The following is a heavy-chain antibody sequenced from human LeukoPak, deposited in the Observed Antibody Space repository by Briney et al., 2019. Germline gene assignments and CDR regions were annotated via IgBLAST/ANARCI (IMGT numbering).Heavy chain of an antibody. D-gene: IGHD5-18*01. CDR1: GFTFNYYA. CDR2: ISDNEGST. J-gene: IGHJ4*02. CDR3: ARHDSFIPY. V-gene: IGHV3-23*01. Sequence: GGSLRLSCAASGFTFNYYAMSWVRQAPGKGLEWVSGISDNEGSTYYTDSVKGRFTISRDNTKNTVYLQMNNLRPDDTAVYYCARHDSFIPYWGQGTLVTVSS.